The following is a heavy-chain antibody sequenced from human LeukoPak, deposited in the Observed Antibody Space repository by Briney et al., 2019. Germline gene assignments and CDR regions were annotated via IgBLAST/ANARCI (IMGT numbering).Heavy chain of an antibody. CDR3: ARDLGYYDSSGQFDY. Sequence: ASVKVSCKASGYTFTRYGISWVRQAPGQGLEWMGWISAYNGNTNYAQKLQGRVTITTETSKSTAYMELRSLRSDDTAVYYCARDLGYYDSSGQFDYWSQGTLVTVSS. CDR2: ISAYNGNT. J-gene: IGHJ4*02. D-gene: IGHD3-22*01. CDR1: GYTFTRYG. V-gene: IGHV1-18*01.